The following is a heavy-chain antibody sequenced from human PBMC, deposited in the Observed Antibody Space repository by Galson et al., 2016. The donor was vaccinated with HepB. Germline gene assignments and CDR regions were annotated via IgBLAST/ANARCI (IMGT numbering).Heavy chain of an antibody. Sequence: PALVTPTQTLTLTCTFSGFSLRTSGGGVVWIRQPPGKALEWVALIYWDERKRYSPPLRSRLTITKDTSRKQEVLTMTNMDPVDTATYYCAHTTLVQGANYGLDVWGQGTTVTVSS. V-gene: IGHV2-5*02. D-gene: IGHD3-10*01. CDR1: GFSLRTSGGG. CDR2: IYWDERK. J-gene: IGHJ6*02. CDR3: AHTTLVQGANYGLDV.